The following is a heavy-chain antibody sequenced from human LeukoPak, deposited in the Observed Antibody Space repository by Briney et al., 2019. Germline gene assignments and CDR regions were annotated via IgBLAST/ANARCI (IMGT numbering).Heavy chain of an antibody. D-gene: IGHD5-18*01. CDR2: ISGSGGRT. Sequence: PGGSLRLSCAASGFSFNNYAMRWVRQAPGKGLEWVSVISGSGGRTYYADSVRGRFTISRDNAKNSLYLQMNSLRAEDTAVYYCARDLRVDTAMDYFDYWGQGTLVTVSS. V-gene: IGHV3-23*01. J-gene: IGHJ4*02. CDR1: GFSFNNYA. CDR3: ARDLRVDTAMDYFDY.